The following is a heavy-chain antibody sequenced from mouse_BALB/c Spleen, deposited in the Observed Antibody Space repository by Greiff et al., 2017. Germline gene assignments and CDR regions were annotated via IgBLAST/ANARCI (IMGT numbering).Heavy chain of an antibody. V-gene: IGHV1-15*01. D-gene: IGHD2-4*01. CDR1: GYTFTDYE. J-gene: IGHJ4*01. Sequence: QVQLQQSGAELVRPGASVTLSCKASGYTFTDYEMHWVKQTPVHGLEWIGAIDPETGGTAYNQKFKGKATLTADKSSSTAYMELRSLTSEDSAVYYCTRGYYDYENAMDYWGQGTSVTVSS. CDR2: IDPETGGT. CDR3: TRGYYDYENAMDY.